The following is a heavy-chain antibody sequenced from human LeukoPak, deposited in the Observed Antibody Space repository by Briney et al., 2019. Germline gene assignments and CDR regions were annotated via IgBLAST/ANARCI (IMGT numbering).Heavy chain of an antibody. D-gene: IGHD4-17*01. CDR2: ISYDGSKE. CDR3: ATGLRIEYFQH. J-gene: IGHJ1*01. CDR1: GFTFSSYA. Sequence: TGGSLRLSCAASGFTFSSYALHWVRQAPGKGLEWVAVISYDGSKEYYADSVRGRFTISRDNSKNTLYLQMNSLRAEDTAVYYCATGLRIEYFQHWGQGTLVTVSS. V-gene: IGHV3-30-3*01.